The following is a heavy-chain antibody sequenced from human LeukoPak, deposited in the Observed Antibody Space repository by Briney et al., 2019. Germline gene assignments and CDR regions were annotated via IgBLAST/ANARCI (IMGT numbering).Heavy chain of an antibody. D-gene: IGHD6-13*01. CDR1: GFTFSSYA. CDR2: ISGSGGST. Sequence: GGSLRLSCAASGFTFSSYAMNWVRQAPGKGLEWVSAISGSGGSTYYADSVKGRFTISRDNSKNTLYLQVNSLRAEDTAVYYCAKGTAESSGWYEGYFDYWGQGTLVTVSS. CDR3: AKGTAESSGWYEGYFDY. J-gene: IGHJ4*02. V-gene: IGHV3-23*01.